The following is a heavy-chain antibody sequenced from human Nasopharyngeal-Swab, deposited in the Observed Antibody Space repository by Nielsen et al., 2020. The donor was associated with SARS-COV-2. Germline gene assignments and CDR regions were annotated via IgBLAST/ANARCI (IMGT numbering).Heavy chain of an antibody. D-gene: IGHD6-13*01. CDR2: IYYSGST. J-gene: IGHJ3*02. CDR3: AKQLAAAGPPGAFDI. V-gene: IGHV4-39*01. Sequence: WIHQPPGKGLEWIGSIYYSGSTYYNPSLKSRVTISVDTSKNQFSLKLSSVTAADTAVYYCAKQLAAAGPPGAFDIWGQGTMVTVSS.